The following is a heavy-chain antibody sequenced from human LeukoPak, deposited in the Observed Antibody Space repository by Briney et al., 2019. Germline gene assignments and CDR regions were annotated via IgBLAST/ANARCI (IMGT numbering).Heavy chain of an antibody. Sequence: GGSLRLSCAASGFTSSSYAMTWVRQAPGKGLEWVSAISGSGGSTYYAASVKGRFTISRDNSKNTLYLQINSLRAEDTAVYYCAKNPPYYYDSSGSALDYWGQGTLVTVSS. CDR2: ISGSGGST. D-gene: IGHD3-22*01. J-gene: IGHJ4*02. CDR3: AKNPPYYYDSSGSALDY. V-gene: IGHV3-23*01. CDR1: GFTSSSYA.